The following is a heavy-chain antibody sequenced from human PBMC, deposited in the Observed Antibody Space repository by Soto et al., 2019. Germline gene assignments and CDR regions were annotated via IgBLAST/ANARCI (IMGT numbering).Heavy chain of an antibody. CDR2: INWNSGSI. V-gene: IGHV3-9*01. Sequence: GGSLRLSCAAPGFTFDDYAMHWVRQVPGKGLEWVSGINWNSGSIGYGDSVKGRFAISRDNAKNSLHLQMNSLSAEDTAFYYCVKDESINWYSGHFRHWGQGTLVTV. CDR1: GFTFDDYA. D-gene: IGHD6-13*01. J-gene: IGHJ1*01. CDR3: VKDESINWYSGHFRH.